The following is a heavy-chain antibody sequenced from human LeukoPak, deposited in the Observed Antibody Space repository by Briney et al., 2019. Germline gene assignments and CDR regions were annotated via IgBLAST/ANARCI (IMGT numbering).Heavy chain of an antibody. D-gene: IGHD6-19*01. CDR1: GFTFSTYS. CDR3: ARVGKWGSSGFSFFDY. Sequence: GGSLRLSCAASGFTFSTYSMNWVRQAPGKGLEWVSSISKSGSYIYYADSVKGRFTISRDNAKNSLSLEMNSLRAEDTAVYYCARVGKWGSSGFSFFDYWGQGALVTVSS. V-gene: IGHV3-21*01. CDR2: ISKSGSYI. J-gene: IGHJ4*02.